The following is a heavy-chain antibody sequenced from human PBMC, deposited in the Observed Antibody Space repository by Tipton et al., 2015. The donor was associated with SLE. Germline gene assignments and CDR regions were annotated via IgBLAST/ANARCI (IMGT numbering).Heavy chain of an antibody. CDR3: ARAPDLPAAYDS. Sequence: TLSLTCTVSGGSIRSFYWSWIRQHPEKGLEWIGYIYYTGSTSYNPSLESRVTISVDTSKNQFSLRLTSVTAADSAVYFCARAPDLPAAYDSWGQGTLVTVSS. CDR1: GGSIRSFY. V-gene: IGHV4-31*03. D-gene: IGHD2-2*01. J-gene: IGHJ5*01. CDR2: IYYTGST.